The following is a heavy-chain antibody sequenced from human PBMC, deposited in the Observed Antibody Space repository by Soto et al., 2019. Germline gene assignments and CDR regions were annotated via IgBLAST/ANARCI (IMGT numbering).Heavy chain of an antibody. J-gene: IGHJ4*02. Sequence: GGSLRLSCAASGFTFSNYGMHWVRQAPGTGLEWVAVISYDGSNKYYADSVKGRFTISRDNSKNTLYLQMNNLRPDDTAVYFCAKSVLATVGTYFVHWGQGTVVTVSS. CDR3: AKSVLATVGTYFVH. D-gene: IGHD6-13*01. CDR1: GFTFSNYG. CDR2: ISYDGSNK. V-gene: IGHV3-30*18.